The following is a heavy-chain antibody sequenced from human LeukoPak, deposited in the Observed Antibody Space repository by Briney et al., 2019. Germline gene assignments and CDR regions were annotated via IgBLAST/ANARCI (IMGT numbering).Heavy chain of an antibody. CDR3: ARVAPTVTTQGAFDI. D-gene: IGHD4-11*01. CDR2: IYYSGST. Sequence: SETLSLTCTVSGGSISSYYWSWIRQPPGKGLEWIGYIYYSGSTNYNPSLKSRVTISVDTSKNQFSLKLSSVTAADTAVYYCARVAPTVTTQGAFDIWGQGTMVTVSS. J-gene: IGHJ3*02. CDR1: GGSISSYY. V-gene: IGHV4-59*01.